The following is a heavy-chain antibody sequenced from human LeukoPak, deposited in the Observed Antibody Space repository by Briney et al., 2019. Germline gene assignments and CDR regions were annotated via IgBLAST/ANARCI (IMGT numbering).Heavy chain of an antibody. CDR1: GFTFSDYA. Sequence: GGSLKPSCAASGFTFSDYAMSWVRQAPGKGLEWVSGITAKADSTYYADSVKGRVTISRDNSKNTLYLQLNSLRAEDAAVYYCAKTYMRSIDAFHIGGQGTMVTVS. D-gene: IGHD2-2*01. CDR2: ITAKADST. J-gene: IGHJ3*02. V-gene: IGHV3-23*01. CDR3: AKTYMRSIDAFHI.